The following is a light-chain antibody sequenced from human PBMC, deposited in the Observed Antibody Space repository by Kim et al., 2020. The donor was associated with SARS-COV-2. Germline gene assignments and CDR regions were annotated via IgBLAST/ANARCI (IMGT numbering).Light chain of an antibody. Sequence: LAGSTGERATLSCRASQISSKLAWYQQKPGQAPRLLIYDASTRFTDIPARFSGSGSGTEFTLTISSLQSEDFAVYYCQQYNTWPYTVGQGTKLEI. CDR3: QQYNTWPYT. CDR1: QISSK. CDR2: DAS. J-gene: IGKJ2*01. V-gene: IGKV3-15*01.